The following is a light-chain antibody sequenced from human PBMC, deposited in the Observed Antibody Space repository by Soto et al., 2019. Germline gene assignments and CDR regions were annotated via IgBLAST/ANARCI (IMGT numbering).Light chain of an antibody. V-gene: IGKV3-20*01. CDR1: QSVRSNY. J-gene: IGKJ4*01. CDR3: QQYGSSPLT. Sequence: EIVLTQSPDTLSLSPGERATLSCRASQSVRSNYLAWYQQKPGQAPRFLLYDASSRATGIPDRFSGSGSGTDFTLTISRLEPEDFAVYYCQQYGSSPLTFGGGTKVEIK. CDR2: DAS.